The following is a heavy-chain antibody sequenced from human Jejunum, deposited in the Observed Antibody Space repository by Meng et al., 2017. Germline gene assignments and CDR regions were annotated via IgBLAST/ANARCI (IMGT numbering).Heavy chain of an antibody. Sequence: GESLKISCKGSGYSFTNYWIGWVRQMPGRGLEWMGMSYPGDSDTRYSPSFQGQVTISVDKSITTAYLQWSSLKASDSAMYYCARQGDSGRYGSCEYWGQGTLVTVSS. CDR2: SYPGDSDT. CDR1: GYSFTNYW. V-gene: IGHV5-51*01. CDR3: ARQGDSGRYGSCEY. D-gene: IGHD5-12*01. J-gene: IGHJ4*02.